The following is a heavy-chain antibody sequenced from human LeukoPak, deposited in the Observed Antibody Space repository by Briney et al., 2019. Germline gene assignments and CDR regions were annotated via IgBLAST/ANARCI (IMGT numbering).Heavy chain of an antibody. Sequence: PGGSLSLSCAASGFTFSSYSMNWVRQAPGKGREWVSVISSSRYMYYADSVKGRFTISRDNAKNSLYLQMNSLRAEDTAVYYCARVSTAVSLAIDYWGQGTLVTVSS. V-gene: IGHV3-21*06. CDR3: ARVSTAVSLAIDY. CDR1: GFTFSSYS. CDR2: ISSSRYM. J-gene: IGHJ4*02. D-gene: IGHD6-13*01.